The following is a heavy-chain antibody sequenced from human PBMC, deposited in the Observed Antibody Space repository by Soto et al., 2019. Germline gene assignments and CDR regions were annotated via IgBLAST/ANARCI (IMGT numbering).Heavy chain of an antibody. D-gene: IGHD6-19*01. J-gene: IGHJ4*02. V-gene: IGHV4-4*02. CDR2: IYHSGST. Sequence: QVQLQESGPGLVKPSGTLSLTCAVSGGSISSSNWWSWVRQPPGKGLEWIGEIYHSGSTTYHPSLKRRVTISVDKSKNQFSLTLSSVTAADTAVYYCARIAVAGTRFDYWGQGTLGTVAS. CDR1: GGSISSSNW. CDR3: ARIAVAGTRFDY.